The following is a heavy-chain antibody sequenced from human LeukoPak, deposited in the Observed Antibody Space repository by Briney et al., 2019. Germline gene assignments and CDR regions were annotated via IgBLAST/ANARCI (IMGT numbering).Heavy chain of an antibody. V-gene: IGHV3-30*18. Sequence: PGGSLRLSCAASGFTFSSYGMHWVRQAPGKGLEWVAVISYDGSNKYYADSVKGRFTISRDNSKNTLYLQMNSLRAEDTAVYYCAKGGYCSGGSCYYYGMDVWGQGTTVTVSS. CDR1: GFTFSSYG. J-gene: IGHJ6*02. CDR2: ISYDGSNK. D-gene: IGHD2-15*01. CDR3: AKGGYCSGGSCYYYGMDV.